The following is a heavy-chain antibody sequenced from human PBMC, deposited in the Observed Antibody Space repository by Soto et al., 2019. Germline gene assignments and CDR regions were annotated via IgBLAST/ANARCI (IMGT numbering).Heavy chain of an antibody. V-gene: IGHV5-51*01. CDR3: PRRWYRGVYWAFDI. Sequence: PGESVKISGKGSGYKFNSYWIAWVRQMPGKGLEWMGIIYPGDSDTRYSPSFQGQVTISADKSISSAFLQWSSLKASDTAIYYCPRRWYRGVYWAFDIWGQGTMVTFSS. J-gene: IGHJ3*02. D-gene: IGHD1-26*01. CDR2: IYPGDSDT. CDR1: GYKFNSYW.